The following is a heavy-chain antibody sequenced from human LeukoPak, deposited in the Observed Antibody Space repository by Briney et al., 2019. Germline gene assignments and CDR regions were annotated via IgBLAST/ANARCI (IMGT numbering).Heavy chain of an antibody. Sequence: VGSLRLSCAASGFTFSSYAMSWVRQAPGKGLEWVSTIPGSGGRPYYAHSVKGRFTISRDNYKNTLYLQMNSLRAEDTAVYYCAKGATYGYQFDYWGQGTLVTVSS. V-gene: IGHV3-23*01. J-gene: IGHJ4*02. CDR2: IPGSGGRP. D-gene: IGHD1-26*01. CDR3: AKGATYGYQFDY. CDR1: GFTFSSYA.